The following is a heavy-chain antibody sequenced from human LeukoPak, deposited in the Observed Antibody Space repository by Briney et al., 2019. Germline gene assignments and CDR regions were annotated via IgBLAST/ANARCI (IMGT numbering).Heavy chain of an antibody. Sequence: NPSETLSLTCTVSDGSINSYFWSSIRQPAGKGLEYIGRIYASGSTNYNPSLKSRVTMSVDTSKNQFSLKLTSVTAADTAVYYCARLLVVESRFDPWGQGTLVTVSS. D-gene: IGHD2-15*01. CDR3: ARLLVVESRFDP. CDR2: IYASGST. CDR1: DGSINSYF. J-gene: IGHJ5*02. V-gene: IGHV4-4*07.